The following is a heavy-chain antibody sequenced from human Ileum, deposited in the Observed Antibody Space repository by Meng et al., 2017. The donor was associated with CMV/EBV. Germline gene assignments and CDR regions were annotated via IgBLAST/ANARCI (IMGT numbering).Heavy chain of an antibody. V-gene: IGHV3-30*04. CDR2: ISYDGTNK. J-gene: IGHJ6*02. CDR3: AKDRNALIWTVYPYNHYDMDV. D-gene: IGHD3/OR15-3a*01. CDR1: GFTFSNCA. Sequence: GGSLRLSCAASGFTFSNCAMHWVRQAPGKGLEWVAVISYDGTNKYYADSVKGRFTISRDNSKYTLYLQMSSLSADDTAVYYCAKDRNALIWTVYPYNHYDMDVWGQGTTVTGSS.